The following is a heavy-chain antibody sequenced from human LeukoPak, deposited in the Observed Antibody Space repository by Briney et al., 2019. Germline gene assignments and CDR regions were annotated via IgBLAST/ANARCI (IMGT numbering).Heavy chain of an antibody. V-gene: IGHV4-34*01. CDR1: GGSFSGYY. Sequence: SETLSLTCAVYGGSFSGYYWSWIRQPPGKALEWIGEINHSGSTNYNPSLKSRVTISVDTSKNQFSLKLSSVTAADTAVYYCARVLYCSSTSCYFDVFDIWGQGTMVTVSS. D-gene: IGHD2-2*01. J-gene: IGHJ3*02. CDR3: ARVLYCSSTSCYFDVFDI. CDR2: INHSGST.